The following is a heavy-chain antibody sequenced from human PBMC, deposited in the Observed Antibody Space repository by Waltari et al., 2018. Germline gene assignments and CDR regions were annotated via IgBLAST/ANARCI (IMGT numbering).Heavy chain of an antibody. Sequence: QVQLVQSGAEVKKPGASVKVSCKVSGYTLTELSMHWVRQAPGKGLEWMGGFDPEDGETNYAQKFQGRVTMTEDTSTDTAYMELSSLRSEDTAVYYCATSITFGGVIVISYYFDYWGQGTLVTVSS. CDR1: GYTLTELS. V-gene: IGHV1-24*01. J-gene: IGHJ4*02. CDR3: ATSITFGGVIVISYYFDY. CDR2: FDPEDGET. D-gene: IGHD3-16*02.